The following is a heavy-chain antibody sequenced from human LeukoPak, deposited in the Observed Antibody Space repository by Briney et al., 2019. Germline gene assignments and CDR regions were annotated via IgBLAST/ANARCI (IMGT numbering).Heavy chain of an antibody. J-gene: IGHJ5*02. D-gene: IGHD6-13*01. V-gene: IGHV4-4*07. CDR3: ARAPRPYPIPAAGTNWFDP. CDR2: IYTSGST. CDR1: GGSISSYY. Sequence: SETMALTCTVSGGSISSYYWSWLRQPAGKGLECIGRIYTSGSTNYSPSLKSRVTMSVDTSKNPFSLKLSCVTAAHTAVYYCARAPRPYPIPAAGTNWFDPWGQGTLVTVSS.